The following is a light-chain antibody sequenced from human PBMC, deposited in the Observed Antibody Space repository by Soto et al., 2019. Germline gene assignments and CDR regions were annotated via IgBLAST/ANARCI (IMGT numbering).Light chain of an antibody. CDR2: LNNDGSH. CDR3: QTLGTGIWV. J-gene: IGLJ3*02. CDR1: SGHSSYA. V-gene: IGLV4-69*01. Sequence: QPVLTQSPSASASLGASVKLTGTLSSGHSSYAIAWHQQQPEKGPRYLMKLNNDGSHSKGDGIPDRFSGSSSGAERYLAISSLQSEDEADYYCQTLGTGIWVFGGGTELTVL.